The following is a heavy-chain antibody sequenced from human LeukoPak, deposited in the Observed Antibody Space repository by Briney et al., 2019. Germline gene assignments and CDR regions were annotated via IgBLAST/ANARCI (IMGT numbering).Heavy chain of an antibody. CDR2: IYYSGST. D-gene: IGHD6-13*01. CDR1: GGSISSYY. Sequence: PSETLSLTWTVSGGSISSYYWSWIRQPPGKGLEWIGYIYYSGSTNYNPSLKSRVTISVDTSKNQFSLKLSSVTAADTAVYYCARAGIAAAGGYYYYYGMDVWGQGTTVTVSS. V-gene: IGHV4-59*01. J-gene: IGHJ6*02. CDR3: ARAGIAAAGGYYYYYGMDV.